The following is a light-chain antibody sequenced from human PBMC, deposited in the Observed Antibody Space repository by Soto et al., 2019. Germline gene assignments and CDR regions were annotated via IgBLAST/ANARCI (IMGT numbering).Light chain of an antibody. V-gene: IGKV4-1*01. CDR2: WAS. CDR1: QTILYISNNKSY. Sequence: DILMTQSPDSLAVSLGEWASINCKSSQTILYISNNKSYLAWYQQSPGQPPKLLIYWASTRESGVPDRFSGRGSGTDCTLTISSLQAQDVAVYYCQHYYTTPRTFVPRTKVEIK. J-gene: IGKJ1*01. CDR3: QHYYTTPRT.